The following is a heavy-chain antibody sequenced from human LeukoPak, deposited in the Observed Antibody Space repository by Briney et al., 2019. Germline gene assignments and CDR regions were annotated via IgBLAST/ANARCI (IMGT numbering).Heavy chain of an antibody. J-gene: IGHJ3*02. D-gene: IGHD3-3*01. V-gene: IGHV3-9*01. CDR3: AKGLRFLELLFDDGFDI. Sequence: QPGGSLRLSCAASEFTFDDYAMHWVRQAPGKGLEWVSGISWNSGNIGYADSVKGRFTISRDNAKNSLYLQMNSLRAEDTALYYCAKGLRFLELLFDDGFDIWGQGTMVTVSS. CDR2: ISWNSGNI. CDR1: EFTFDDYA.